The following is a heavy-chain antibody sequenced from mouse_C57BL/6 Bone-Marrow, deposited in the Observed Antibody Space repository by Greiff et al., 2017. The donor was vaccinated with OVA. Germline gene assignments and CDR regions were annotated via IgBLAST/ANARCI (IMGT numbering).Heavy chain of an antibody. J-gene: IGHJ2*01. CDR3: TTEDFDY. Sequence: EVQLQQSGAELVRPGASVKLSCTASGFNIKDDYMHWVKQRPEQGLEWIGWIDPENGDTEYASKFQGKATITADTSSNTAYLQRSSLTSEDTAVYYCTTEDFDYWGQGTTLTVSS. CDR2: IDPENGDT. CDR1: GFNIKDDY. V-gene: IGHV14-4*01.